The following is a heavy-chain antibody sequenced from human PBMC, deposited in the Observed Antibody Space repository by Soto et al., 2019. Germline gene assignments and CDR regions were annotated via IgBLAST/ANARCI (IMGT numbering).Heavy chain of an antibody. V-gene: IGHV1-69*12. D-gene: IGHD5-18*01. J-gene: IGHJ4*02. CDR3: ARGNSYGPPWDY. Sequence: QVQLVQSGAEVKKPGSSVKVSCKASGGTFSSYAISWVRQAPGQGLEWMGGIIPIFGTANYAQKFQCRVTSXAXXSTSTAYRELSSLRSEDTAVYYCARGNSYGPPWDYWGQGTLVTVSS. CDR2: IIPIFGTA. CDR1: GGTFSSYA.